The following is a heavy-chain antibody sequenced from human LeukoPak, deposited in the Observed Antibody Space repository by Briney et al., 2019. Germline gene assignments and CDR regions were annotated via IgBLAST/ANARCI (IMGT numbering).Heavy chain of an antibody. Sequence: PGGSLRLSCAASGFTFSIYTMNWVRQAPGKGLEWVSTITPGGNNDIHYADSVKGRFTISRDNAKNSLYLQMNSLRAEDTAVYYCARDFHSVAAAGTRAYYFDYWGQGTLVTVSS. D-gene: IGHD6-13*01. J-gene: IGHJ4*02. CDR1: GFTFSIYT. CDR3: ARDFHSVAAAGTRAYYFDY. CDR2: ITPGGNNDI. V-gene: IGHV3-21*01.